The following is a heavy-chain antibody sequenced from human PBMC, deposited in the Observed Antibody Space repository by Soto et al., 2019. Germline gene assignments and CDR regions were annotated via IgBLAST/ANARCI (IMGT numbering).Heavy chain of an antibody. J-gene: IGHJ6*02. CDR1: GFNFSTYD. Sequence: PVGSLRLSCEVSGFNFSTYDMHWVRQAPGQGLEWMAVISYDGSKKYYAESVKGRFSISRDNSKNTLYLQMNSPRAEDTAVYYCAKGGTVTTAVDCYYSDMDVWGQGTTVTVSS. CDR2: ISYDGSKK. D-gene: IGHD4-17*01. CDR3: AKGGTVTTAVDCYYSDMDV. V-gene: IGHV3-30*18.